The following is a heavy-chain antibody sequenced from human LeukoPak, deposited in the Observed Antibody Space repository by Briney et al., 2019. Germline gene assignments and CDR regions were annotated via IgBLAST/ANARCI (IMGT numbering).Heavy chain of an antibody. Sequence: PGGSLRLSCAASGFTFSSYEMNWVRQAPGKGLEWVSYISSSGSTIYYADSVKGRFTISRDNAKNSLYLQMNSLRAEDTAVYYCARDRHLKRIIFDYWGQGTLVTVSS. V-gene: IGHV3-48*03. CDR2: ISSSGSTI. CDR1: GFTFSSYE. D-gene: IGHD2-15*01. J-gene: IGHJ4*02. CDR3: ARDRHLKRIIFDY.